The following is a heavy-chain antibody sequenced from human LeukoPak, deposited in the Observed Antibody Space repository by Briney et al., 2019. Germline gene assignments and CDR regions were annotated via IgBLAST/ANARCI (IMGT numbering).Heavy chain of an antibody. CDR1: GYTLTELS. V-gene: IGHV1-24*01. D-gene: IGHD6-19*01. CDR3: ARGTGYSSGWYFLDYYYYGMDV. J-gene: IGHJ6*02. Sequence: GASVKVSCKVSGYTLTELSMHWVRQAPGKGLEWMGGFDPEDGETIYAQKFQGRVTMTEDTSTDTAYMELSSLRSEDTAVYYCARGTGYSSGWYFLDYYYYGMDVWGQGTTVTVSS. CDR2: FDPEDGET.